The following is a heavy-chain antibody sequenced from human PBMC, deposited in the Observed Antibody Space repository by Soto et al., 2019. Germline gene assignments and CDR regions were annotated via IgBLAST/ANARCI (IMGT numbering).Heavy chain of an antibody. CDR3: ARDRGGMSLGYCTSTSCNDYYYYYGMDV. V-gene: IGHV1-2*02. Sequence: QVQLVQSGTEVKKPGASVKVSCKASGYTFTGYYMHWVRQAPGQGLEWMGWINPNSGVTNYAQKFQGRVTMTRDTSGTTGYMELSRLRSDDTAVYYCARDRGGMSLGYCTSTSCNDYYYYYGMDVWGRGTTVTVSS. CDR2: INPNSGVT. CDR1: GYTFTGYY. D-gene: IGHD2-2*01. J-gene: IGHJ6*02.